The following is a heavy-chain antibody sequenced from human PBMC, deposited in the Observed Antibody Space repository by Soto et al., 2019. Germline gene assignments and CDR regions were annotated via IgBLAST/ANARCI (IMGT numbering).Heavy chain of an antibody. CDR1: GFAFNAYA. CDR2: ISGGGGAI. D-gene: IGHD3-3*01. V-gene: IGHV3-23*01. CDR3: ARSVSSIDPADY. J-gene: IGHJ4*02. Sequence: EVQLLESGGDLVQPGGSLTLSCAASGFAFNAYAMNWVRQAPGKGLAWVSAISGGGGAIYYADSVKGRFTISRDNSKNTLYLHMSSLGAEDTANYYCARSVSSIDPADYWGQGTLVTVSS.